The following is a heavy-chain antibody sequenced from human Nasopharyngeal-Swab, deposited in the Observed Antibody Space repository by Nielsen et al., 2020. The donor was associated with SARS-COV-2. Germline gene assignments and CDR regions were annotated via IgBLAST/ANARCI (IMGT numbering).Heavy chain of an antibody. CDR3: ARGYDYYFDY. CDR2: IKQDGSEK. D-gene: IGHD3-16*01. Sequence: GESLKISCAASGFTFSAYWMNWVRLAPGKGLEWVANIKQDGSEKNYVGSLKGRSTISRDNAKNSLYLQMNSLRAEDTAVYYCARGYDYYFDYWGQGTLVTVSS. CDR1: GFTFSAYW. V-gene: IGHV3-7*01. J-gene: IGHJ4*02.